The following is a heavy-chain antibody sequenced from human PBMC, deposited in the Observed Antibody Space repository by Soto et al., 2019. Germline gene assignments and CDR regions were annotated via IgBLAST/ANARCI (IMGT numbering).Heavy chain of an antibody. CDR3: AKSRYCSSTSCYERVSWFDP. V-gene: IGHV3-23*01. J-gene: IGHJ5*02. CDR1: GFTFSSYA. CDR2: ISGSGGST. D-gene: IGHD2-2*01. Sequence: PGGSLRLSCAASGFTFSSYAMSWVRQAPGKGLEWVSAISGSGGSTYYADSVKGRFTIFRDNSKNTLYLQVNSLRAEDTAVYYSAKSRYCSSTSCYERVSWFDPWGQGTLVTVSS.